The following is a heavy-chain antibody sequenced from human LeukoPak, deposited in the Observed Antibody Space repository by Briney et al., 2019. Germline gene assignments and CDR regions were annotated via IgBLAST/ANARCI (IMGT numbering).Heavy chain of an antibody. CDR3: ARGTYYYDSRGDQGDY. CDR1: GFTLSDYA. CDR2: ISSSSTYI. D-gene: IGHD3-22*01. Sequence: GGSLRLSCAASGFTLSDYAMNWVRQAPGKGLEGVSSISSSSTYIYYADSVKGRFTISRDNAKNALYLQMNSLRADDTAIYYCARGTYYYDSRGDQGDYWGQGTLVTVSS. V-gene: IGHV3-21*01. J-gene: IGHJ4*02.